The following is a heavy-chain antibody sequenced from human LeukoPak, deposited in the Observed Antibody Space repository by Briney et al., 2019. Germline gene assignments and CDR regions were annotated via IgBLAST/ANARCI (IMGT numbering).Heavy chain of an antibody. CDR2: INPNSGGT. Sequence: ASVKVSCKASGYTFTGYYMHWVRQATGQGLEWMGWINPNSGGTNYAQKFQGRVTMTRDTSISTAYMELSRLRSDDTAVYYCATLYDSSGYDFDYWGQGTLVTVSS. J-gene: IGHJ4*02. CDR1: GYTFTGYY. D-gene: IGHD3-22*01. V-gene: IGHV1-2*02. CDR3: ATLYDSSGYDFDY.